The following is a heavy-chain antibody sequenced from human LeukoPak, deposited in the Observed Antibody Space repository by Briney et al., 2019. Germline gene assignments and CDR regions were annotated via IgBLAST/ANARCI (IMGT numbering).Heavy chain of an antibody. CDR3: AREGYYGSGSPPSLYFDH. Sequence: GGSLRLSCAASGFTFRNYVIHWVRQAPGKGLEWVAVTSSDLNVKLYADSVKGRFTISRDNSRSTLYLQMNSLRPEDTAIYYCAREGYYGSGSPPSLYFDHWGQGTLVTASS. CDR1: GFTFRNYV. CDR2: TSSDLNVK. D-gene: IGHD3-10*01. J-gene: IGHJ4*02. V-gene: IGHV3-30-3*01.